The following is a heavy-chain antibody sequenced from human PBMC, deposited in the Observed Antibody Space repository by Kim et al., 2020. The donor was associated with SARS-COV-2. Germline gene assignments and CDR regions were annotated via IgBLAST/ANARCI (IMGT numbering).Heavy chain of an antibody. D-gene: IGHD5-12*01. Sequence: SETLSLTCTVSGYSISSGYYWGWIRQPPGKGLEWIGSIYHSGSTYYNPSLKSRVTISVDTSKNQFSLKLSSVTAADTAVYYCGYSGYDYAAFDIWGQGTMVTVSS. CDR1: GYSISSGYY. V-gene: IGHV4-38-2*02. CDR3: GYSGYDYAAFDI. J-gene: IGHJ3*02. CDR2: IYHSGST.